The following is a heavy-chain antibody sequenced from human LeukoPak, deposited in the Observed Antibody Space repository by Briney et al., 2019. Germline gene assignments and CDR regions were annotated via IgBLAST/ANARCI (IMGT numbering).Heavy chain of an antibody. D-gene: IGHD3-16*01. CDR2: IYYSGST. Sequence: ASETLSLTCTVSGGSISSYYWSWIRQPPGKGLEWIGYIYYSGSTNYNPSLKSRVTISVDTSKNQFSLKLSSVTAADTAVYYCARDRTYYYYGMDVWGQGTTVTVSS. J-gene: IGHJ6*02. V-gene: IGHV4-59*12. CDR1: GGSISSYY. CDR3: ARDRTYYYYGMDV.